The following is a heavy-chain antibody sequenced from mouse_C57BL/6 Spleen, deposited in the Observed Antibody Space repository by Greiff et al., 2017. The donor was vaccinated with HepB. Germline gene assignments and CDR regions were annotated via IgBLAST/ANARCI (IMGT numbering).Heavy chain of an antibody. J-gene: IGHJ2*01. CDR2: IHPNSGST. V-gene: IGHV1-64*01. CDR1: GYTFTSYW. Sequence: QVQLQQPGAELVKPGASVKLSCKASGYTFTSYWMHWVKPRPGQGFEWIGMIHPNSGSTNYNEKFKSKATLTVDKYSSTAYMQRSSLTSEDSAVYYCARGDFTTVGATRMVYWGQGTTLTVSS. CDR3: ARGDFTTVGATRMVY. D-gene: IGHD1-1*01.